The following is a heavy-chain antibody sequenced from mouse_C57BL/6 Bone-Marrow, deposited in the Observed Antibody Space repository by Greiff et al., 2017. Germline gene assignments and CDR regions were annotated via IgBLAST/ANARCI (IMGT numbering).Heavy chain of an antibody. V-gene: IGHV5-17*01. Sequence: EVQLVESGGGLVKPGGSLKLSCAASGFTFSDYGMHWVRQAPEKGLEWVAYISSGSSTLYYADTVKGRFTISRDNAKNTLFLQMTSLRSEDTAMYYCARLGYYGSSPHWYFDVWGTGTTVTVSS. CDR2: ISSGSSTL. CDR1: GFTFSDYG. J-gene: IGHJ1*03. D-gene: IGHD1-1*01. CDR3: ARLGYYGSSPHWYFDV.